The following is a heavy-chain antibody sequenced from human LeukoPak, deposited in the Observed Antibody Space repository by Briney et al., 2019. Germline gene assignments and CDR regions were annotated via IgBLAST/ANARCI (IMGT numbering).Heavy chain of an antibody. Sequence: ASVKVSCKASGYTFTSYGISWVRQAPGQGLEWMGWISAYNGNTNYAQKLQGRVTMTTDTSTSTAYMELSSLRSEDTAVYYCARPYYYGSGSPFDAFDIWGQGTMVAVSS. CDR2: ISAYNGNT. V-gene: IGHV1-18*01. CDR3: ARPYYYGSGSPFDAFDI. J-gene: IGHJ3*02. D-gene: IGHD3-10*01. CDR1: GYTFTSYG.